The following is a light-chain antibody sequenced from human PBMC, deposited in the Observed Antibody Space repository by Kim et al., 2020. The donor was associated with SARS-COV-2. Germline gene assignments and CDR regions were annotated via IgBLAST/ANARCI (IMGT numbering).Light chain of an antibody. V-gene: IGLV2-14*03. CDR2: DVN. Sequence: LTQPASVSGSPGQSITISCIGTSSDIGGYKYVSWYQQHPGKPPKLMISDVNKRPSGVSNRFSGSKSGNTASLTISGLQADDEADYYCSSYTASSTWVFGGGTQLTVL. CDR1: SSDIGGYKY. CDR3: SSYTASSTWV. J-gene: IGLJ3*02.